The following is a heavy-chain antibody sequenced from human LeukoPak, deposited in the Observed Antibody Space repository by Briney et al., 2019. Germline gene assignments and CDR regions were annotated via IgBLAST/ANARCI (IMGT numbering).Heavy chain of an antibody. CDR2: IIPIFGTA. V-gene: IGHV1-69*06. CDR1: GYTFTGNY. Sequence: SVKVSCKASGYTFTGNYMHWLRQAPGQGLEWMGAIIPIFGTANYAQKFQGRVTITADKSTSTAYMELSSLRSEDTAVYYCARRYDKNAFDIWGQGTMVTVSS. J-gene: IGHJ3*02. D-gene: IGHD3-10*01. CDR3: ARRYDKNAFDI.